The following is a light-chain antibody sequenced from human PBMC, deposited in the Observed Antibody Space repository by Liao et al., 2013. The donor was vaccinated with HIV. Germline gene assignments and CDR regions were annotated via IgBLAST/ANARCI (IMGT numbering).Light chain of an antibody. Sequence: SYELTQPPSVSVSPGQTASITCSGDKLGNKDASWYQKKPGQSPVLVIYQDTKRPSGIPERFSGSNSGNTATLTISGTQAMDEADYYCQAWDSNSWVFGGGTELTVL. CDR1: KLGNKD. J-gene: IGLJ3*02. CDR2: QDT. CDR3: QAWDSNSWV. V-gene: IGLV3-1*01.